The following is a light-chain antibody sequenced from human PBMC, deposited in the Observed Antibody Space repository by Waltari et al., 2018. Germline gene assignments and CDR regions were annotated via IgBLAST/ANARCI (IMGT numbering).Light chain of an antibody. CDR3: QPAYSFPFT. J-gene: IGKJ4*01. CDR1: QGISIW. Sequence: DIQMTQSPSSVSASVGDTVTITCRASQGISIWLAWYQQRPGRAPKLLIYGASSLQSGVPSRFSGSGSGTEFTLTITSLQPEDFATYYCQPAYSFPFTVGGGTRVEI. CDR2: GAS. V-gene: IGKV1D-12*01.